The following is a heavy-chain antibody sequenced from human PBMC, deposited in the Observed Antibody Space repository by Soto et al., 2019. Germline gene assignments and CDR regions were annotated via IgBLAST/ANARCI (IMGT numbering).Heavy chain of an antibody. Sequence: EVQLVESGGGLVQPGGSLRLSCAASGFTFSSCWMSWVRQAPGKGLEWVANIKQDGSEKYYVDSVKGRFTISRDNAKNSLYLQMNSLRAEDTAVYYCARDLLGGGGSMDVWGQGTTVTVSS. CDR2: IKQDGSEK. CDR3: ARDLLGGGGSMDV. V-gene: IGHV3-7*05. D-gene: IGHD3-16*01. CDR1: GFTFSSCW. J-gene: IGHJ6*02.